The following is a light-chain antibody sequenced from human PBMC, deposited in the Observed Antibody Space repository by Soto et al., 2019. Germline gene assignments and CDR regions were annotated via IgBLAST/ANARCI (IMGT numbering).Light chain of an antibody. CDR1: SGSVSTNYF. V-gene: IGLV8-61*01. J-gene: IGLJ2*01. CDR3: VLYMGSGFWL. CDR2: STD. Sequence: QTVVTQEPSFSVSPGGTVTLTCGLSSGSVSTNYFPSWYQQNPGQAPRTLIYSTDTRSSGVPDRFSGSILGNKAALTITGAQADDESEYYCVLYMGSGFWLFGGGTQLTVL.